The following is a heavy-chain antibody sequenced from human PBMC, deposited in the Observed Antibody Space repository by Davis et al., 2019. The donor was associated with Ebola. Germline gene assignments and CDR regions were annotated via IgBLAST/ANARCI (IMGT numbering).Heavy chain of an antibody. CDR1: GFTFTNSA. CDR3: AADGNMRAVAGIFDT. Sequence: AASVKVSCKTSGFTFTNSAVQWVRQTRGQRLEWIGWIVVGSGNKNFAQKFQERLTITRDMSTSTAYLELSSLRSEDTAVYYCAADGNMRAVAGIFDTWGQGTMVTVSS. D-gene: IGHD6-19*01. V-gene: IGHV1-58*01. CDR2: IVVGSGNK. J-gene: IGHJ3*02.